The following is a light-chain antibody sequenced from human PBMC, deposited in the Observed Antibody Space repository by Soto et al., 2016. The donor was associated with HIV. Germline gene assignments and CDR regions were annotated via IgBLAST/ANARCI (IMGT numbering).Light chain of an antibody. CDR2: QDT. J-gene: IGLJ2*01. CDR3: QAWDDSTPVV. Sequence: SYELTQPPSVSVSPGQTASITCSGDKLGDKYGCWYQQKPGQSPVLVIYQDTKRPSGIPERFSGSNSGNTATLTISGTQAMDEGDYYCQAWDDSTPVVFGGGTKLTV. CDR1: KLGDKY. V-gene: IGLV3-1*01.